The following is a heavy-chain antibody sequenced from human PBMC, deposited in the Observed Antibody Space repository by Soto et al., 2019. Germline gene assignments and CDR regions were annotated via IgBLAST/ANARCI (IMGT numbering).Heavy chain of an antibody. CDR1: GFTFNTYA. J-gene: IGHJ3*02. D-gene: IGHD3-22*01. V-gene: IGHV3-23*01. Sequence: SGGSLRLSCAASGFTFNTYAMTWVRQAPGKGLEWLSTISGSGSSRYYLDSVRGRFTISRDNSKSTLYLHMNSLRAEDTAIYYCAMTRLYDTGTNDYHRDALDIWGQGTQVTVSS. CDR2: ISGSGSSR. CDR3: AMTRLYDTGTNDYHRDALDI.